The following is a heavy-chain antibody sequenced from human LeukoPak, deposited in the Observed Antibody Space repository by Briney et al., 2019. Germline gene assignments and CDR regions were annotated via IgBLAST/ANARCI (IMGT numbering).Heavy chain of an antibody. CDR3: ARVGNWFDP. CDR2: IYHSGIT. Sequence: SGTLSLTCAVSGGSISISNRQGWVRQSPGKGLQWIGEIYHSGITNYNPSRKSRVTMSVDKSKNHFSLKLSSVPAADAAVYYCARVGNWFDPWGQGTLVTVSS. V-gene: IGHV4-4*02. CDR1: GGSISISNR. J-gene: IGHJ5*02.